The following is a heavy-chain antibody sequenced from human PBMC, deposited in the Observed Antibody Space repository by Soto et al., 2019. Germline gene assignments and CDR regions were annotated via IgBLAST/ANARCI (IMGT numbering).Heavy chain of an antibody. V-gene: IGHV3-21*01. CDR1: GFTFSSYS. CDR3: ARTGIDELTDFDY. CDR2: ISSSSSYI. J-gene: IGHJ4*02. D-gene: IGHD1-1*01. Sequence: PGGSLRLSCAASGFTFSSYSMNWVRQAPGKGLEWVSSISSSSSYIYYADSVKGRFTISRDNAKNSLYLQMNSLRAEDTAVYYCARTGIDELTDFDYWGQGTLVTVSS.